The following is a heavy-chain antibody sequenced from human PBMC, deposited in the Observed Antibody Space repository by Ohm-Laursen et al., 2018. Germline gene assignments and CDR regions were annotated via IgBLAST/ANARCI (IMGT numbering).Heavy chain of an antibody. CDR3: ARAVRIAVDDRYYYYGMDV. CDR2: IIPIFGTA. V-gene: IGHV1-69*13. J-gene: IGHJ6*02. D-gene: IGHD6-19*01. CDR1: GGTFSSYA. Sequence: VASVKVSCKASGGTFSSYAISWVRQAPGQGLEWMGGIIPIFGTANYAQKFQGRVTITADESTSTAYMELSSLRSEDTAVYYCARAVRIAVDDRYYYYGMDVWGQGTTVTVSS.